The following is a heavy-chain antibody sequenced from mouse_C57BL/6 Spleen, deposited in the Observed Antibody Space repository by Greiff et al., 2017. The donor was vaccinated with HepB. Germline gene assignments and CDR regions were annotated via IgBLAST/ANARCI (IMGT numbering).Heavy chain of an antibody. CDR1: GFTFSSYG. D-gene: IGHD1-1*01. V-gene: IGHV5-6*01. CDR2: ISSGGSYT. Sequence: EVKLMESGGDLVKPGGSLKLSCAASGFTFSSYGMSWVRQTPDKRLEWVATISSGGSYTYYPDSVKGRFTISRDNAKNTLYLQMSSLKSEDTAMYYCARHRGGSSYRYFDVWGTGTTVTVSS. CDR3: ARHRGGSSYRYFDV. J-gene: IGHJ1*03.